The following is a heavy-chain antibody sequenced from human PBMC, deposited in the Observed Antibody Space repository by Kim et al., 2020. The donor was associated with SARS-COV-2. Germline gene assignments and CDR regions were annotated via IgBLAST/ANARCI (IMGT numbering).Heavy chain of an antibody. V-gene: IGHV4-39*07. D-gene: IGHD6-13*01. CDR3: ARGQVSGSSWSYYFDY. J-gene: IGHJ4*02. Sequence: SETLSLTCTVSGGSISSSSYYWGWIRQPPGKGLEWIGSIYYSGSTYYNPSLKSRVTISVDTSKNQFSLKLSSVTAADTAVYYCARGQVSGSSWSYYFDYWGQGTLVTVSS. CDR1: GGSISSSSYY. CDR2: IYYSGST.